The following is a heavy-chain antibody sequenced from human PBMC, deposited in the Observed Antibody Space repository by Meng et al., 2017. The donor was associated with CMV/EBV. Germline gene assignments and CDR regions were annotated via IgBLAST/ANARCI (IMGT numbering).Heavy chain of an antibody. D-gene: IGHD5-18*01. CDR2: INPNSGGT. Sequence: QGRLGRSGARWKKPGASVKVSCKASGYTFTGYYMHWVRQAPGQGLEWMGWINPNSGGTNYAQKFQGRVTMTRDTSISTAYMELSRLRSDDTAVYYCARDLGDTAIYWGQGTLVTVSS. J-gene: IGHJ4*02. CDR3: ARDLGDTAIY. V-gene: IGHV1-2*02. CDR1: GYTFTGYY.